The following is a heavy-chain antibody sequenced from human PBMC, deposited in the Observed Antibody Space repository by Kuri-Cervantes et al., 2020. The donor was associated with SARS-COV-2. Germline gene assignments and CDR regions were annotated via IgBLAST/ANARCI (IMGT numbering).Heavy chain of an antibody. D-gene: IGHD6-6*01. V-gene: IGHV3-30*03. CDR1: GFTFSSHG. Sequence: GGSLRLSCAASGFTFSSHGMHWVRQAPGKGLEWLAVMSYDGKIRYNADSDKGRFFISRDSSTNTLFLQMNNLRPEDTAVYYCARDPKIAARLRYYYYGMDVWGQGTTVTVSS. J-gene: IGHJ6*02. CDR2: MSYDGKIR. CDR3: ARDPKIAARLRYYYYGMDV.